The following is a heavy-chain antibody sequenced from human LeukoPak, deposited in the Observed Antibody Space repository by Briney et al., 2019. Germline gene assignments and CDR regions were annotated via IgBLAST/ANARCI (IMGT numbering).Heavy chain of an antibody. CDR2: ICPGDSDT. D-gene: IGHD3-3*01. CDR1: GYSFTSYW. V-gene: IGHV5-51*01. Sequence: GESLKISCKGSGYSFTSYWVAWVRQMPGKGLEWMGIICPGDSDTRYSPSFQGQVTISADKSISTAYLQWSSLKASDTAVYYCARCSRPNYDFWSVLGYYMDVWGKGTTVTVSS. CDR3: ARCSRPNYDFWSVLGYYMDV. J-gene: IGHJ6*03.